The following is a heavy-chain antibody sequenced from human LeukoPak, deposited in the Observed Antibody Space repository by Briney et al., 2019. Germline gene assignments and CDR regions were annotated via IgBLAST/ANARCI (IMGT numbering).Heavy chain of an antibody. CDR1: GFTFSSYA. J-gene: IGHJ6*02. V-gene: IGHV3-30-3*01. CDR2: ISYDGSNK. Sequence: GGSLRFSCAASGFTFSSYAMHWVRQAPGKGLEWVAVISYDGSNKYYADSVKGRFTISRDNSKNTLYLQMNSLRAEDTAVYYCARVLFGDGYRTYGMDVWGQGTTVTVSS. D-gene: IGHD3-10*01. CDR3: ARVLFGDGYRTYGMDV.